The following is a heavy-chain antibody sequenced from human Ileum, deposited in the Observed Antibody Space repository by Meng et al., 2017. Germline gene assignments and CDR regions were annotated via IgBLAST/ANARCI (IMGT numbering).Heavy chain of an antibody. CDR1: GGSITSRSFW. Sequence: QLQLQESGPGLVKPSETLSLSCTVFGGSITSRSFWWGWIRQTPGKGLEWFGSISYSGTTSYNPSLRSRVTMSLDTSKNQFSLILSSVTAADTAVYYCARQPTGFPNWFDPWGQGTLVTVSS. J-gene: IGHJ5*02. V-gene: IGHV4-39*07. CDR2: ISYSGTT. CDR3: ARQPTGFPNWFDP. D-gene: IGHD3-9*01.